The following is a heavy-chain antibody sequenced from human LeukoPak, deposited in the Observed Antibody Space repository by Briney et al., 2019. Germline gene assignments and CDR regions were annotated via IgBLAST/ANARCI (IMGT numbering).Heavy chain of an antibody. CDR3: ARGRPLNCYDSSGYYY. CDR2: INHSGST. Sequence: SETLSLTCAVYGGSFSGYYWSWIRQPPGKGLEWIGEINHSGSTNYNPSLKSRVTISVDTSKNQFSLKLSSVTAADTAVYYCARGRPLNCYDSSGYYYLGQGTLVTVSS. D-gene: IGHD3-22*01. J-gene: IGHJ4*02. V-gene: IGHV4-34*01. CDR1: GGSFSGYY.